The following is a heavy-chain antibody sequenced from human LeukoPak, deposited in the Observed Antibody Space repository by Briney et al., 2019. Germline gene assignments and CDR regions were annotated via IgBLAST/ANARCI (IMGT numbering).Heavy chain of an antibody. J-gene: IGHJ4*02. D-gene: IGHD1-20*01. V-gene: IGHV1-69*13. Sequence: ASVKVSCKDSGGTFSSYAISWVRQAPGQGLEWMGGIIPIFGTANYAQKFQGRVTITADESTSTAYMELSSLRSEDTAVYYCARGGAYNWNYLAYWGQGTLVTVSS. CDR1: GGTFSSYA. CDR3: ARGGAYNWNYLAY. CDR2: IIPIFGTA.